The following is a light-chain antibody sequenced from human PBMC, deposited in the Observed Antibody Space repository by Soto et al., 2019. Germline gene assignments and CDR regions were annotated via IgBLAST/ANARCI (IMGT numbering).Light chain of an antibody. CDR3: SSHTSHNTRV. J-gene: IGLJ1*01. CDR1: SSDVGGYDY. Sequence: QSALTQPASVSGSPGQSIAVSCTGTSSDVGGYDYVSWYQQHPDKAPKLIIYEVTSRPSGVSTRFSGSKSGNTASLTISGLTAEDEADYYCSSHTSHNTRVFGTGTKVTVL. CDR2: EVT. V-gene: IGLV2-14*01.